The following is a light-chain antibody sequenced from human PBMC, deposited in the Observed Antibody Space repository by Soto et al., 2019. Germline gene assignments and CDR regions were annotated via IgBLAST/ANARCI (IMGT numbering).Light chain of an antibody. CDR1: QSVRNNW. Sequence: EIVLTQSPGTLSLSPGGRATLSCRASQSVRNNWLAWYQQQPGQAPRLLIYGASTRAPGIPARFSGSGSGADFTLIISRLEPEHFALYYCQQYATLPETFGQGTRVEIK. J-gene: IGKJ1*01. CDR2: GAS. CDR3: QQYATLPET. V-gene: IGKV3-20*01.